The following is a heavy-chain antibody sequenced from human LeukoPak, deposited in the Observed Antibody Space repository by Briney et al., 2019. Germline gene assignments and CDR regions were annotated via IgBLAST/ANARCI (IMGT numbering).Heavy chain of an antibody. Sequence: GESLKISCKASGYIFTSYWISWVRQMPGKGLEWMGRIDPSDSYTNYSPSFQGHVTMSADKSISTAYLQWSSLKASDTAMYYCARRSDYYYAMDVWGQGTTVTVSS. V-gene: IGHV5-10-1*01. CDR2: IDPSDSYT. J-gene: IGHJ6*02. CDR3: ARRSDYYYAMDV. CDR1: GYIFTSYW.